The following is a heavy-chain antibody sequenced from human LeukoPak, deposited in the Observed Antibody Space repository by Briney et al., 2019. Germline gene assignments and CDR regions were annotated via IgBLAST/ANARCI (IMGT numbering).Heavy chain of an antibody. CDR1: GYTFTGYY. J-gene: IGHJ4*02. D-gene: IGHD5-12*01. CDR3: ATNRDVDIAFMELDY. CDR2: INPNSGGT. Sequence: ASVKVSCKASGYTFTGYYMHWVRQAPGQGLEWMGWINPNSGGTNYAQKFQGRVTMTRDTSISTAYMELSRLRSDDTAVYYCATNRDVDIAFMELDYWGQGTLVTVSS. V-gene: IGHV1-2*02.